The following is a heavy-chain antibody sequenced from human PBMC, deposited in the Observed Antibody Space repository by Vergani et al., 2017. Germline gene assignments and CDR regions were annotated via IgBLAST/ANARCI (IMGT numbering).Heavy chain of an antibody. V-gene: IGHV3-9*01. CDR1: GFTFDDYA. D-gene: IGHD3-22*01. Sequence: EVQLVESGGGLVQPGRSLRLSCAASGFTFDDYAMHWVRQAPGKGLEWVSGISWNSGSTGYADSVKGRFTISRDNAKNSLYLQMNSLRAEDTAVYYCARDHSSGYDAFDIWGQGTMVTVSS. J-gene: IGHJ3*02. CDR2: ISWNSGST. CDR3: ARDHSSGYDAFDI.